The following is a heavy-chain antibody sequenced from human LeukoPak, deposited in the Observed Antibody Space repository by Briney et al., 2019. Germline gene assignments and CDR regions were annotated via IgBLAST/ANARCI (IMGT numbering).Heavy chain of an antibody. Sequence: SETLSLTCTVSGGSISTSNYYWGWIRQPPGKGLEWIGNIFYSGSTYYSPSLKSRVTISVDTSKNQFSLKLSSVTAADTAVYYCARATAGTTLFEGIDYWGQGTLVTVSS. J-gene: IGHJ4*02. CDR1: GGSISTSNYY. CDR2: IFYSGST. V-gene: IGHV4-39*07. D-gene: IGHD1-1*01. CDR3: ARATAGTTLFEGIDY.